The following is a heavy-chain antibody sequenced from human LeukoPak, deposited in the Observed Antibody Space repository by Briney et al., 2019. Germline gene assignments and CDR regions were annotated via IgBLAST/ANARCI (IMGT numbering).Heavy chain of an antibody. Sequence: ASVKVSCKASGYTFTGYYMHWVRQAPGQGLEWMGWINANSGGTNYAQKFQGRVTMTRDTSISTAYMELSRRRSDDTAVYYCARVYYDFWSGYLAGWFDPWGQGTLVTVSS. D-gene: IGHD3-3*01. CDR3: ARVYYDFWSGYLAGWFDP. CDR2: INANSGGT. V-gene: IGHV1-2*02. CDR1: GYTFTGYY. J-gene: IGHJ5*02.